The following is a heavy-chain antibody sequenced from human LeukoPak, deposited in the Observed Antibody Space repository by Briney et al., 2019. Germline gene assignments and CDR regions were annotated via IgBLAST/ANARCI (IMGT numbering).Heavy chain of an antibody. CDR3: ARRKVGYYYYYMDV. CDR2: INHSGST. D-gene: IGHD1-14*01. V-gene: IGHV4-34*01. J-gene: IGHJ6*03. CDR1: GGSFSGYY. Sequence: SETLSLTCAVYGGSFSGYYWSWIRQPPGKGLEWIGEINHSGSTNYNPSLKSRVTISVDTSKNQFSLKLSSVTAADTAVYYCARRKVGYYYYYMDVWGKGTTVTVSS.